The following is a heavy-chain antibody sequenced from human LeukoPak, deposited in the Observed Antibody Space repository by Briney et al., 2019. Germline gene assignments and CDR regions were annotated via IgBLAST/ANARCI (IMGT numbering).Heavy chain of an antibody. V-gene: IGHV4-39*07. D-gene: IGHD2-15*01. CDR2: INHSGST. CDR3: ARGKGYCSGGSCYSDY. CDR1: GGSISSSSYY. J-gene: IGHJ4*02. Sequence: SETLSLTCTVSGGSISSSSYYWGWIRQPPGKGLEWIGEINHSGSTNYNPSLKSRVTISVDTSKNQFSLKLSSVTAADTAVYYCARGKGYCSGGSCYSDYWGQGTLVTVSS.